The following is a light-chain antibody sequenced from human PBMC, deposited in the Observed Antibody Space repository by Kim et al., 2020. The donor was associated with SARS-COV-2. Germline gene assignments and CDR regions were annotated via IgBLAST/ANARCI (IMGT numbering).Light chain of an antibody. J-gene: IGLJ3*02. CDR1: SSNIGAGYD. CDR2: SNS. CDR3: QSYDSSLSEV. V-gene: IGLV1-40*01. Sequence: QSVLTQPPSVSGAPGQRVTISCTGSSSNIGAGYDVHWYQQLPGTAPKLLIYSNSNRPSGVHDRFSGSKSGTSASLAITGLQAEDEADYYCQSYDSSLSEVFGGGTQLTVL.